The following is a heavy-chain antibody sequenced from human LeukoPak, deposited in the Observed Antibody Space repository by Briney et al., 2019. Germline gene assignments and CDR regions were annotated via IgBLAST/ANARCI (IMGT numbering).Heavy chain of an antibody. V-gene: IGHV1-18*01. Sequence: ASVKVSCKASGGTFSSYAISWVRQAPGQGLEWMGWISAYNGNTNYAQKLQGRVTMTTDTSTSTAYMELRSLRSDDTAVYYCARGAADTGVVWYYYYMDVWGKGTTVTVSS. D-gene: IGHD5-18*01. CDR1: GGTFSSYA. CDR2: ISAYNGNT. CDR3: ARGAADTGVVWYYYYMDV. J-gene: IGHJ6*03.